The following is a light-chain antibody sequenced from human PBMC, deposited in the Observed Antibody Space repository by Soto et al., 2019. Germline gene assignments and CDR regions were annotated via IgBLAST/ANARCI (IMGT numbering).Light chain of an antibody. CDR1: QTISSW. CDR3: QQHQSYWS. V-gene: IGKV1-5*01. J-gene: IGKJ1*01. CDR2: DAS. Sequence: DIQMTQSPSSLSGSVGDRVTITCRASQTISSWLAWYQQKPGKAPKLLIHDASSFQSGVPSRFSGSGSGKEFTLTISSRQPDDFATYYCQQHQSYWSFGQGTKGDIK.